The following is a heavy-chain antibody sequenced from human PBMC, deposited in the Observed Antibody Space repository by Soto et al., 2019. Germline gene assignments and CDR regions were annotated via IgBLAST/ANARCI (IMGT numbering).Heavy chain of an antibody. V-gene: IGHV3-48*02. CDR2: ISSGSLSI. D-gene: IGHD3-10*01. J-gene: IGHJ6*02. Sequence: EVQLEESGGGLVQPGGSLRLSCAASGFTFSRYTMNWVRQTPGKGLEWVSYISSGSLSIYYADSVKGRFTVSRDNAKNSLFLQMTSLRYEDTAVYFCAIGGVSSDNGMDVWGQGTTVTVSS. CDR3: AIGGVSSDNGMDV. CDR1: GFTFSRYT.